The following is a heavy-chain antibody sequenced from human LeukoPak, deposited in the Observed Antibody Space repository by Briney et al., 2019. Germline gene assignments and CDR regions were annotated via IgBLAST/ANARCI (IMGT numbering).Heavy chain of an antibody. CDR2: INPNSGGT. D-gene: IGHD2-2*01. CDR3: ARMVVYCSSTSCHDY. J-gene: IGHJ4*02. CDR1: GYTFTGYY. Sequence: ASVKVSCKASGYTFTGYYMHWVRQAPGQGLEWMGWINPNSGGTNYAQKFQGRVTMTRDTSISTAYMELSRPRSDDTAVYYCARMVVYCSSTSCHDYWGQGTLVTVSS. V-gene: IGHV1-2*02.